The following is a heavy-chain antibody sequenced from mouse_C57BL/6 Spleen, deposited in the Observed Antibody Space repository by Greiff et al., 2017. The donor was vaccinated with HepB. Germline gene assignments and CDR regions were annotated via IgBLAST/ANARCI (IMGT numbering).Heavy chain of an antibody. D-gene: IGHD1-1*01. CDR2: IYPGSGNT. CDR3: ARLTTVVGYFDV. V-gene: IGHV1-76*01. CDR1: GYTFTDYY. Sequence: QVQLQQSGAELVRPGASVKLSCKASGYTFTDYYINWVKQRPGQRLEWIARIYPGSGNTYYNEKFKGKATLTAEKSSRTAYMQLSSLTSEDSAVYFCARLTTVVGYFDVWGTGTTVTVSS. J-gene: IGHJ1*03.